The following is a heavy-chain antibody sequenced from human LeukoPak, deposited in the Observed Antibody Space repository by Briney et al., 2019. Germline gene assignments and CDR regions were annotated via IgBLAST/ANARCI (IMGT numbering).Heavy chain of an antibody. CDR2: ISSSSSYI. J-gene: IGHJ6*02. CDR1: GFTFSSYS. V-gene: IGHV3-21*01. CDR3: ARLHDSSGYWDYYRGMDV. D-gene: IGHD3-22*01. Sequence: GGSLRLSCAASGFTFSSYSMNWVRQAPGKGLEWVSSISSSSSYIYYADSVKGRFTISRDNAKNSLYLQMNSLRAEDTAVYYCARLHDSSGYWDYYRGMDVWGQGTTVTVSS.